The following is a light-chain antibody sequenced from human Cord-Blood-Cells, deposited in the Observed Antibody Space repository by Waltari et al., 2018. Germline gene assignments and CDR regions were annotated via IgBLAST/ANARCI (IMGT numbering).Light chain of an antibody. CDR3: SSYTSSSTWV. V-gene: IGLV2-14*01. CDR1: SSDVGGYNY. CDR2: DVS. Sequence: QSALTQPASVSGSPGQSITISCTGTSSDVGGYNYVSWYQQHPGKAPKLMIYDVSKRASGVYNRYSGSKSGNTDSLTISGLQAEDEADYYCSSYTSSSTWVFGGGTKLTVL. J-gene: IGLJ3*02.